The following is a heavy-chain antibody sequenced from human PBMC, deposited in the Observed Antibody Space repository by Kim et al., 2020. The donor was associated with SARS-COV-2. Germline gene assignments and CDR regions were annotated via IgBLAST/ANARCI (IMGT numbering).Heavy chain of an antibody. V-gene: IGHV3-7*01. CDR1: GFTFSNSW. Sequence: GGSLRLSCADPGFTFSNSWMNWVRQTPGKGLEWVANIKPDGSEKYYVDSVKGRFTISRDNAKNSLYLQMNSLRAEDTAVYYCARGYDYWGQGTLVTVSS. CDR3: ARGYDY. J-gene: IGHJ4*02. CDR2: IKPDGSEK.